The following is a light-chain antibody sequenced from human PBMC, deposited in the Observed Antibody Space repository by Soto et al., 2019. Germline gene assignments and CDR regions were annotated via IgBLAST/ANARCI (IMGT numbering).Light chain of an antibody. V-gene: IGLV2-14*01. CDR3: TSYTSSSTDADVV. Sequence: QSALTQPASVSGSPGQSITISCTGTSSDVGGYNYVSWYQQHPGKAPKLMIYEVSNRPSGVSNRFSGSKSGNTASLTISGLQAEDDADYYCTSYTSSSTDADVVFGGGTKLTVL. CDR2: EVS. J-gene: IGLJ2*01. CDR1: SSDVGGYNY.